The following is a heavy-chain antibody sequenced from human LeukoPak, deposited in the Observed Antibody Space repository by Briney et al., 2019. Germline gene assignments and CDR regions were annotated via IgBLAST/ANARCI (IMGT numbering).Heavy chain of an antibody. Sequence: ASVKVSCKASGFTFTSSAVQWVRQARGQRLEWIGWIVVGSGNTNYAQKFQERVTITRDMSTSTVYMELSSLRSEDTAVYYCARAPPYSGSYPYYFDYWGQGTLVTVSS. V-gene: IGHV1-58*01. J-gene: IGHJ4*02. CDR2: IVVGSGNT. CDR1: GFTFTSSA. CDR3: ARAPPYSGSYPYYFDY. D-gene: IGHD1-26*01.